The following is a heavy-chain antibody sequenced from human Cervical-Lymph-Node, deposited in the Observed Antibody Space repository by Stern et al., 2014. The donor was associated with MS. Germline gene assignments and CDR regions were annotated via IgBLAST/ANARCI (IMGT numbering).Heavy chain of an antibody. CDR2: VAGLNGDT. D-gene: IGHD5-18*01. V-gene: IGHV1-58*03. CDR3: ASERYTYYDDQRPPGGFGP. CDR1: GITFSQSA. J-gene: IGHJ5*02. Sequence: QLVESGPEVKKPGTSVKVSCKASGITFSQSAVQWLRQAPGQRLEWIGGVAGLNGDTHYAQSFQERVTITRDMSTSTVYMELRSLRSEDTAVYYCASERYTYYDDQRPPGGFGPWGQGTLVTVSS.